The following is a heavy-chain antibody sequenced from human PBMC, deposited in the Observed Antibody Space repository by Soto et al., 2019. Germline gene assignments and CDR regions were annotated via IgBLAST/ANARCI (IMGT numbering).Heavy chain of an antibody. V-gene: IGHV1-2*02. CDR2: INPNSGGT. CDR3: ARDRYCSSTSCYEVFTNWFDH. D-gene: IGHD2-2*01. J-gene: IGHJ5*02. Sequence: ASVKVSCKASGYTFTGYYMHWVRQAPGQGLEWMGWINPNSGGTNYAQKFQGRVTMTRDTSISTAYMELSRLRSDDTAVYYCARDRYCSSTSCYEVFTNWFDHWGQGTLVTVSS. CDR1: GYTFTGYY.